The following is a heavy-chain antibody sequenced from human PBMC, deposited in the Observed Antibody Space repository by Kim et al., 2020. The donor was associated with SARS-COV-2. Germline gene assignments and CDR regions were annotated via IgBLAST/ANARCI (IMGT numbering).Heavy chain of an antibody. D-gene: IGHD2-15*01. CDR2: ISAYNGNT. V-gene: IGHV1-18*01. CDR3: ARSRGLVVVATDYYMDV. Sequence: ASVKVSCKASGYTFTSYGISWVRQVPGQGLEWMGWISAYNGNTNYAQKLQGRVTMTTDTSTSTAYMELRSLRSDDTAVYYCARSRGLVVVATDYYMDVWGKGTTVTVSS. CDR1: GYTFTSYG. J-gene: IGHJ6*03.